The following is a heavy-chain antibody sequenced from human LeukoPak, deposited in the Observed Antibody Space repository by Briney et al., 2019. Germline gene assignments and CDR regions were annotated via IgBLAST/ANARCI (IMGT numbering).Heavy chain of an antibody. J-gene: IGHJ4*02. D-gene: IGHD2-15*01. CDR1: GGSFSGYY. V-gene: IGHV4-34*01. Sequence: SETLTLTCAVYGGSFSGYYWSWIRQPPGKGLELIGEINHSGSTNHHSSLKIRVTISVDTSKNQFSLQLSSVTAADTAVYYCARGRPDIVVVVAATPAPGNDYWGQGTLVTVSS. CDR2: INHSGST. CDR3: ARGRPDIVVVVAATPAPGNDY.